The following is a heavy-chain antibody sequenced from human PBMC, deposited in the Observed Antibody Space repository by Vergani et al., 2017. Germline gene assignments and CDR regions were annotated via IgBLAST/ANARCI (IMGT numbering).Heavy chain of an antibody. J-gene: IGHJ6*02. V-gene: IGHV3-48*01. Sequence: EVQLVESGGGLVQPGGSLRLSCAASGFTFSSYSMNWVRQAPGKGLEWVSYNSIRSSTIYYADSVKGRFTISRDNAKNSLYLQMNSLRAEDTAVYYCARDDSSGYYPFSHYYGMDVWGQGTTVTVSS. CDR2: NSIRSSTI. CDR3: ARDDSSGYYPFSHYYGMDV. D-gene: IGHD3-22*01. CDR1: GFTFSSYS.